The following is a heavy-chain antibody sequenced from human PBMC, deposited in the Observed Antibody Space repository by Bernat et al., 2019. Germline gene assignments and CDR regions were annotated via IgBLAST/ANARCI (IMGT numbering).Heavy chain of an antibody. Sequence: EVQLVESGGGLVKPGGSLRLSCAASGFTFSSYSMNWVRQAPGKGLEWVSSISISSSYIYYADSVKGRFTISRDNAKNSLYLQMNSLRAEDTAVYYCASRYCSGGSCHAFDIWGQGTMVTVSS. J-gene: IGHJ3*02. CDR1: GFTFSSYS. CDR2: ISISSSYI. V-gene: IGHV3-21*01. CDR3: ASRYCSGGSCHAFDI. D-gene: IGHD2-15*01.